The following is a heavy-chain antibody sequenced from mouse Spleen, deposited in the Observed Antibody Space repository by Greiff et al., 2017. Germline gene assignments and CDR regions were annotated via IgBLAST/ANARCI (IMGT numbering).Heavy chain of an antibody. D-gene: IGHD3-3*01. CDR1: GFSLTSYG. V-gene: IGHV2-2*01. CDR3: ARGGTRGYFDV. CDR2: IWSGGST. Sequence: QVHVKQSGPGLVQPSQSLSITCTVSGFSLTSYGVHWVRQSPGKGLEWLGVIWSGGSTDYNAAIISRLSISKDNSKSQVFFNMSRLQADDTAIYYCARGGTRGYFDVWGAGTTVTVSS. J-gene: IGHJ1*01.